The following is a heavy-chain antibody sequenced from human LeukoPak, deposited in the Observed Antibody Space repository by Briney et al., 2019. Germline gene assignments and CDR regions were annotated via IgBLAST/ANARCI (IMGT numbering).Heavy chain of an antibody. CDR3: ARDNDYYDSSGYIPGMDV. CDR1: GFTVSSNY. V-gene: IGHV3-66*02. D-gene: IGHD3-22*01. CDR2: IYSGGST. J-gene: IGHJ6*02. Sequence: GGSLRLSCAASGFTVSSNYMSWVRQAPGKGLEWVSVIYSGGSTYYADSVKGRFTISRDNSKSTLYLQMNSLRAEDTAVYYCARDNDYYDSSGYIPGMDVWGQGTTVTVSS.